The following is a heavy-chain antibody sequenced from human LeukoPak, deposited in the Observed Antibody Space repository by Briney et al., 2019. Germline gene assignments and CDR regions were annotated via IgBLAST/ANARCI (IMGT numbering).Heavy chain of an antibody. CDR2: ISSSSSTI. J-gene: IGHJ5*02. V-gene: IGHV3-48*01. Sequence: GGSLRLSCAASGFTFSSYSMNWVRQAPGKGLEWVSYISSSSSTIYYADSVKGRFTISRDNAKNSLYLQMNSLRAEDTAVYYCARGEVGARMNHWGQGSLVTVSS. D-gene: IGHD1-26*01. CDR3: ARGEVGARMNH. CDR1: GFTFSSYS.